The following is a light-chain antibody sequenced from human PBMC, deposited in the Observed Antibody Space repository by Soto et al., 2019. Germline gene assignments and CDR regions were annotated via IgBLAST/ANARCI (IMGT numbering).Light chain of an antibody. CDR2: EVS. J-gene: IGLJ1*01. Sequence: QSVMTQPASVSGSAGQSITISCTGTSSDVGGYNYVSWDQQHPGRAPKLMIYEVSNRPSGGSNRFSGSKSGNTASLTISGLQAEDEADYYCSSYTSSSTLYVFGTGTKVTVL. CDR3: SSYTSSSTLYV. V-gene: IGLV2-14*01. CDR1: SSDVGGYNY.